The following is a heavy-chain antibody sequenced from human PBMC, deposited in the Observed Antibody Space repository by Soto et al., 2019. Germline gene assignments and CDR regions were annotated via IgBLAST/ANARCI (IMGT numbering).Heavy chain of an antibody. J-gene: IGHJ6*03. CDR3: ARVREKYCSFYYYYYYYMYV. CDR1: GYTFTSYG. D-gene: IGHD2-15*01. Sequence: ASVKVSCKASGYTFTSYGISWVRQAPGQGLEWMGWISAYNGNTNYAQKLQGRVTMTTDTSTSPAYMELRSLRSDDTAVYYCARVREKYCSFYYYYYYYMYVWGKGTTVTVSS. V-gene: IGHV1-18*01. CDR2: ISAYNGNT.